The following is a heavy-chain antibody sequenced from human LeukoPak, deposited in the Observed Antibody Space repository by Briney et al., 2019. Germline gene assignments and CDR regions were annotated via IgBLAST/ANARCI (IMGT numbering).Heavy chain of an antibody. CDR2: IYYSGST. Sequence: SETLSLTCTVSGGSISSGSYYWGWIRQPPGKGLEWIGNIYYSGSTYYNPSLKSRVSISVDTSKNQFSLKLTSVAAADTAVYYCARAPEYGLYYFDYWGQGTLVTVSS. J-gene: IGHJ4*02. D-gene: IGHD1-14*01. CDR1: GGSISSGSYY. V-gene: IGHV4-39*07. CDR3: ARAPEYGLYYFDY.